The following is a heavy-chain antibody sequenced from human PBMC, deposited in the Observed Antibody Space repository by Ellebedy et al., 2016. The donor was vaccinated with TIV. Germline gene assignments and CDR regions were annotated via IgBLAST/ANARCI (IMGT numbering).Heavy chain of an antibody. CDR1: GGSFSGYY. V-gene: IGHV4-59*08. CDR2: IYYSGST. Sequence: MPSETLSLTCAVYGGSFSGYYWSWIRQPPGKGLEWIGYIYYSGSTNYNPSLKSRVTISVDTSKNQFSLKLSSVTAADTAVYYCARWFGDIKAIDPWGQGTLVTVSS. J-gene: IGHJ5*02. D-gene: IGHD3-10*01. CDR3: ARWFGDIKAIDP.